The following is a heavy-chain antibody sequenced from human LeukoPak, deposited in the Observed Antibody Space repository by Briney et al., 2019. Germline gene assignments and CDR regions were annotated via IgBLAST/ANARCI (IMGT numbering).Heavy chain of an antibody. J-gene: IGHJ3*01. CDR1: GFTFSSYA. D-gene: IGHD5-12*01. CDR2: INSGGDDT. V-gene: IGHV3-23*01. CDR3: ARLTYNGHNVFGV. Sequence: PGASLRLSRAASGFTFSSYAMSWVRQAPGKGLEWVSDINSGGDDTYYADSVKGRFTISRDNSKNTLYLQMNSLRAEDTAVFYCARLTYNGHNVFGVWGRGTMVTVSS.